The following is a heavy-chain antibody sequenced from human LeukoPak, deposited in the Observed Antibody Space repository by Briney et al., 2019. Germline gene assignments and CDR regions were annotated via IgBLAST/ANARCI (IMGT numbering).Heavy chain of an antibody. V-gene: IGHV3-23*01. D-gene: IGHD7-27*01. CDR2: TSGSGGST. CDR1: GFTFSSYA. CDR3: AKSADPGVYYFDY. Sequence: GRSLRLSCAASGFTFSSYAMSWVRQAPGKGLGWVSATSGSGGSTYYADSVKGRFTISRDNSKNTLYLQMNTLRAEDTAVYYCAKSADPGVYYFDYWGQGTLVTVSS. J-gene: IGHJ4*02.